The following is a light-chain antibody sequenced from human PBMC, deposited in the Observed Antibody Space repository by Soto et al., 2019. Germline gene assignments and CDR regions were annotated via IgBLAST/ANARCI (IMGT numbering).Light chain of an antibody. Sequence: EIVLTQSPATLSLSPGERATLSCRASQSVSSYLAWYQQKPGQAPRLLIYDASNRATGIPARFSGSGSGTDFTLTISGLEPEDFAVYYCQQRSNWPPDLTFGGGTKVDIK. J-gene: IGKJ4*01. CDR1: QSVSSY. CDR2: DAS. V-gene: IGKV3-11*01. CDR3: QQRSNWPPDLT.